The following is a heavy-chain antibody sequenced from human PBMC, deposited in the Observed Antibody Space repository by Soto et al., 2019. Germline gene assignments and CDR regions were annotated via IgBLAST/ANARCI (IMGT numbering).Heavy chain of an antibody. J-gene: IGHJ3*02. V-gene: IGHV1-2*02. CDR3: ARDDGQSRDIFDM. CDR2: INPDSGGT. Sequence: QVQLVQSGAEVKKPGASVKVSCKASGYTFTDYYLHWVRQAPGQGLEWMGWINPDSGGTNYAQKFQDRVTMIRDTSISTAYMELSRLRPDDAAVYFCARDDGQSRDIFDMWGQGTVVTVSS. D-gene: IGHD2-15*01. CDR1: GYTFTDYY.